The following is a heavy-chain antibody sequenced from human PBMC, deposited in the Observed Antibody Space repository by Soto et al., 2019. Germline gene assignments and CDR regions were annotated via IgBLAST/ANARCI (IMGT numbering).Heavy chain of an antibody. CDR1: GLSITDSEMG. CDR2: IDSSGEK. CDR3: ARRHLAVAVSPWFDP. V-gene: IGHV2-26*01. D-gene: IGHD6-19*01. J-gene: IGHJ5*02. Sequence: QVTLKESGPVLVKPTETLTLRCPVSGLSITDSEMGVSWIRQPPGQPLGWLAHIDSSGEKSYRTFLKSRLAISKDTSKSQIVLTMTNMDPADTATYYCARRHLAVAVSPWFDPWGQGIPVTVSS.